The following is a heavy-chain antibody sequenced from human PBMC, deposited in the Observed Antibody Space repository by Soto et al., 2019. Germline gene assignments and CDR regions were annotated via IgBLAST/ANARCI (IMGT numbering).Heavy chain of an antibody. CDR2: MTGSGATI. J-gene: IGHJ4*02. Sequence: EVQLLESGGGLVQPGGSLRLSCAASGFSFSTFAMGWVRQPPGQGLEWVSFMTGSGATIFYADSVNGRFTISRDNSKNALFLQMNSLRGEDTAGYYCVKLILVAAGPLAFDYWGQGALVTVSS. D-gene: IGHD6-25*01. CDR1: GFSFSTFA. V-gene: IGHV3-23*01. CDR3: VKLILVAAGPLAFDY.